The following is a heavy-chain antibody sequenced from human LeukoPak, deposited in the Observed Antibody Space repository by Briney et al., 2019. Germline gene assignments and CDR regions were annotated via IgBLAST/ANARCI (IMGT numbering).Heavy chain of an antibody. J-gene: IGHJ6*03. CDR2: IRYDGSNK. D-gene: IGHD2-2*02. CDR1: GFIFSSYG. CDR3: AKRRYCSSTSCYTGVYYYYMDV. Sequence: PGGSLRLSCAASGFIFSSYGMHWVRQAPGKGLEWAAFIRYDGSNKYYADSVKGRFTISRDNSKNTLYLQMNSLRAEDTAVYYCAKRRYCSSTSCYTGVYYYYMDVWGKRTTVTVSS. V-gene: IGHV3-30*02.